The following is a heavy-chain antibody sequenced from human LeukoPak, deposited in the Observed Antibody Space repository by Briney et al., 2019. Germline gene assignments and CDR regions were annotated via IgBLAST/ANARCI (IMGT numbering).Heavy chain of an antibody. J-gene: IGHJ4*02. Sequence: GGSLRLSCAASGFTFSSYWMSWVRQAPGKGLEWVANIKQDGSEKYYVDSVKGRFTISRDNAKNSLYLQMNSLRAEGTAVYYCATTDPNNSNRDYWGQGTLVTVSS. CDR3: ATTDPNNSNRDY. D-gene: IGHD6-13*01. CDR2: IKQDGSEK. CDR1: GFTFSSYW. V-gene: IGHV3-7*01.